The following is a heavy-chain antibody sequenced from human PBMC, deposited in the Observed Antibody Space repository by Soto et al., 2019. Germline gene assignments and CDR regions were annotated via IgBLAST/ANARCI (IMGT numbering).Heavy chain of an antibody. CDR3: ARHKQQLSSPYAFDI. CDR1: GGSISGSSYF. D-gene: IGHD6-13*01. J-gene: IGHJ3*02. V-gene: IGHV4-39*01. Sequence: QLQLQESGPGLVKPSETLSLTCTVSGGSISGSSYFWAWIRQPPGKGLEWIDSIYYSGSTYYNPSLKSRVTVSVETSQNQFSLKLSSVTAADTAVYYCARHKQQLSSPYAFDIWGQGTMVTVSS. CDR2: IYYSGST.